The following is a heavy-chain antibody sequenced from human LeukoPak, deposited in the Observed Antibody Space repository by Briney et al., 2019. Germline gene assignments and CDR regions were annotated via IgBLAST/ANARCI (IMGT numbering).Heavy chain of an antibody. CDR2: ISYDGSNK. Sequence: GGSLRLSCAASGFTFSSYAMHWVRQAPGKGLEWVAVISYDGSNKYYADSVKGRFTISRDNSKNTLYLQMNSLRAEDTAVYYCATNSYGYYYYGMDVWAKGPRSPSP. D-gene: IGHD5-18*01. CDR3: ATNSYGYYYYGMDV. V-gene: IGHV3-30-3*01. J-gene: IGHJ6*02. CDR1: GFTFSSYA.